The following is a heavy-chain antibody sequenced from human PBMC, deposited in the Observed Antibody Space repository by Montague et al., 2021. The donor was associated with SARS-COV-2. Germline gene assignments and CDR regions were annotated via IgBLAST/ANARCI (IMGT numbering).Heavy chain of an antibody. Sequence: SLRLSCAASGFTFSGYSMNWVRQAPGKGLEWVSSISSSSSYIYCADSVKGRFTISRDNAKNSLYLQMNSLRAEDTAVYYCARDPHYDILTGYYSYWGQGTLVTVSS. CDR3: ARDPHYDILTGYYSY. V-gene: IGHV3-21*01. D-gene: IGHD3-9*01. J-gene: IGHJ4*02. CDR1: GFTFSGYS. CDR2: ISSSSSYI.